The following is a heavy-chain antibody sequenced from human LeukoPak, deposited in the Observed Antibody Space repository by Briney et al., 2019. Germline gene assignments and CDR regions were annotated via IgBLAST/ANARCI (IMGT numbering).Heavy chain of an antibody. CDR1: GYTFTCYY. Sequence: ASVKVSCKASGYTFTCYYMHWVRQAPGQGLEWMGWINPNSGGTNYAQKFQGRVTMTRDTSISTAYMELSRLRSDDTAVYYCAVVPAATPDAFDIWGQGTMVTVSS. CDR2: INPNSGGT. D-gene: IGHD2-2*01. V-gene: IGHV1-2*02. J-gene: IGHJ3*02. CDR3: AVVPAATPDAFDI.